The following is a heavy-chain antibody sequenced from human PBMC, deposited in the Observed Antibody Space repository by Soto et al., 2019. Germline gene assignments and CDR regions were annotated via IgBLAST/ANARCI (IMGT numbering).Heavy chain of an antibody. V-gene: IGHV1-3*05. CDR1: GYTFTGYA. Sequence: QVQLVQSGAEEKKPGASVKVSCKASGYTFTGYAMHWVRQAPGQRREWMGWINAGNGNTKYSQKFQGRVTITRDTSASTAYMALSRLGAENTAVYYCGSTVAVPADVDYWCQGTLFTVAS. CDR3: GSTVAVPADVDY. J-gene: IGHJ4*02. D-gene: IGHD6-19*01. CDR2: INAGNGNT.